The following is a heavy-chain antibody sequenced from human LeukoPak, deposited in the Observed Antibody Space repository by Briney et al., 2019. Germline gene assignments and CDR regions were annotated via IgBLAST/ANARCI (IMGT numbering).Heavy chain of an antibody. Sequence: ASVKVSCKASGDTFTNYYMHWVRQAPGHGLEWMGIINPCSGSTSYAQKFQGRVTMTRDMSTSTVYMTLSSLRSEDTAVYYCARDAVIPYSFDYWGQGTLVTVSS. J-gene: IGHJ4*02. CDR3: ARDAVIPYSFDY. V-gene: IGHV1-46*01. CDR2: INPCSGST. CDR1: GDTFTNYY. D-gene: IGHD3-16*02.